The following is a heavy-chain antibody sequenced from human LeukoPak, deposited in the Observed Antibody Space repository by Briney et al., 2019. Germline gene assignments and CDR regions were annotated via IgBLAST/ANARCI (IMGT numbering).Heavy chain of an antibody. CDR2: LYTSGST. V-gene: IGHV4-4*07. J-gene: IGHJ4*02. Sequence: TSETLSLTCTGSGGSISSYYWSWIRQPAGKGLEWIGRLYTSGSTNYNPSLKSRVTMSVDTSKNQFSLKLTSMTAADTAVYYCARGGSSGYYYGWGQGTLVTVSS. CDR1: GGSISSYY. D-gene: IGHD3-22*01. CDR3: ARGGSSGYYYG.